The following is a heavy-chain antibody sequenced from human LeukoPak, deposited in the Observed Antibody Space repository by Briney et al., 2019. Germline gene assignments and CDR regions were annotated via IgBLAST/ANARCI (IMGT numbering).Heavy chain of an antibody. CDR1: GFTFSSYA. CDR3: AKYGPYCSGTSCRYYYYYYGMDV. CDR2: ISGSGGST. Sequence: GGSLRLSCAASGFTFSSYAMSWVRQAPGKGLEWVSAISGSGGSTYYADSVKGRFTISRDNSKNTLYLQMNSLRAEDTAVYYCAKYGPYCSGTSCRYYYYYYGMDVWGQGTTVTVSS. V-gene: IGHV3-23*01. D-gene: IGHD2-2*01. J-gene: IGHJ6*02.